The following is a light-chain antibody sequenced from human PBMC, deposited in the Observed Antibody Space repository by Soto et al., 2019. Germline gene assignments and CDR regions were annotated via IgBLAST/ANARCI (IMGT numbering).Light chain of an antibody. J-gene: IGLJ1*01. V-gene: IGLV2-14*01. CDR1: SSDVGGYKY. Sequence: QSVLTQPASVSGSPGHSIAISCTGTSSDVGGYKYVSWYQQYPGKAPKLMIYDVSNRPSGVPDRFSGSKSGNTASLTISGLQSEDEADYYCSSYTSYTSYVFGTGTKVTVL. CDR3: SSYTSYTSYV. CDR2: DVS.